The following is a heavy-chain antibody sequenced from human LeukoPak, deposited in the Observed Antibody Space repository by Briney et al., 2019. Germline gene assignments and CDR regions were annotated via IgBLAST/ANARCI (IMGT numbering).Heavy chain of an antibody. CDR1: GFAVNDYY. CDR3: ARAGVMVTNRGRFDF. V-gene: IGHV3-11*01. Sequence: PGGSLRLSCSASGFAVNDYYMSWIRQTPGKGLEWISYISSSAVTIYYADPVKGRFTLSRDNAKNSLYLQMNSLRAADSAVYYCARAGVMVTNRGRFDFWGQGALVTVSS. J-gene: IGHJ4*02. D-gene: IGHD5-18*01. CDR2: ISSSAVTI.